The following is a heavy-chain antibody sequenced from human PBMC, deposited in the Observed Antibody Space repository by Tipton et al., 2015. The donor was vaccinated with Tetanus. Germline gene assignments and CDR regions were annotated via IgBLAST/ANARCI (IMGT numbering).Heavy chain of an antibody. V-gene: IGHV5-51*01. CDR2: IYPGDSDT. J-gene: IGHJ5*02. D-gene: IGHD3-3*01. Sequence: QLVQSGAEVKKPGESLKISCQGSGYNFNLYWIAWVRQMPGKGLEWMGIIYPGDSDTTYSPSFQGQVTISADRSISTAYLQWSSLRASDTAIYYCARHFGEMLYAPFRFDPWGQGTLVTVSS. CDR3: ARHFGEMLYAPFRFDP. CDR1: GYNFNLYW.